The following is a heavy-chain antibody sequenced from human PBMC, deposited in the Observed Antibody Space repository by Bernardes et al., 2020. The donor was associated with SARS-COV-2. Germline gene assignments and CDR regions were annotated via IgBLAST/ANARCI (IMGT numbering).Heavy chain of an antibody. CDR2: ISCSGGST. CDR3: AKALHYYYGSGFDP. J-gene: IGHJ5*02. Sequence: GGSLRLSCAASGFTFSSYAMSWVRQAPGKGLEWVSLISCSGGSTYYADSVKGRFTISRDNSKNTLYLQVNSLRAEDTAVYYCAKALHYYYGSGFDPWGQGTLVTVSS. CDR1: GFTFSSYA. D-gene: IGHD3-10*01. V-gene: IGHV3-23*01.